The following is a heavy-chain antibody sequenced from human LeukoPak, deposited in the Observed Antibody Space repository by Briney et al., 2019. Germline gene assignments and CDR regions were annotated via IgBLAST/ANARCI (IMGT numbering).Heavy chain of an antibody. Sequence: PSETLSLTCAVYGGSFSGYYWSWIRQPPGKGLEWIGEINHSGSTNYNPSLKSRVTISVDTSKNQFSLKLSSVTAADTAVYYCASHEGYYDFWSGYSRYYYMDVWGKGTTVTVSS. CDR2: INHSGST. D-gene: IGHD3-3*01. J-gene: IGHJ6*03. CDR3: ASHEGYYDFWSGYSRYYYMDV. V-gene: IGHV4-34*01. CDR1: GGSFSGYY.